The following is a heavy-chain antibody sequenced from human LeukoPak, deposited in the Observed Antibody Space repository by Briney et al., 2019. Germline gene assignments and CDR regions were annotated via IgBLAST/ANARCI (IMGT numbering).Heavy chain of an antibody. J-gene: IGHJ5*02. D-gene: IGHD6-13*01. CDR3: ARRRAEGGSNGLYNWFDP. CDR2: IYFTGST. Sequence: SETLSLTCTVSGDSINDCYWGWIRQPPGKGLEWIGYIYFTGSTRYNPSLGSRVTISVDTSKNQFSLKLTSVTAADTAVYYCARRRAEGGSNGLYNWFDPWGQGTLVTVSS. CDR1: GDSINDCY. V-gene: IGHV4-59*08.